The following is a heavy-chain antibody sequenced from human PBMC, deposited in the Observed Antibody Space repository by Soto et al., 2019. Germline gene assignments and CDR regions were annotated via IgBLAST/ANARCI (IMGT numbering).Heavy chain of an antibody. CDR1: GASISGFY. J-gene: IGHJ5*02. CDR2: IYTTGTT. CDR3: VRDGTKTLRDWFDP. V-gene: IGHV4-4*07. Sequence: ASETLSLTCTVSGASISGFYWSWIRKSAGKGLEWIGRIYTTGTTDYNPSLKSRVMMSVDTSKKQFSLKLRSVTAADTAVYYCVRDGTKTLRDWFDPWGQGISVTVSS. D-gene: IGHD1-1*01.